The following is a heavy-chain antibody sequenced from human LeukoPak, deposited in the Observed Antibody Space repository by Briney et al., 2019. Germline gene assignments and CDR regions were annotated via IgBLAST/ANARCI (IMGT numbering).Heavy chain of an antibody. Sequence: PGGSLRLSCAASGFTFTNYVMSWVPQAPGKGPEWVSGINGGGGSTFYGESVTGGFTISRDNSKNTLFLQMNTVRAEDTAVYNCVKDGRRSPPCWGQGTLVTVSS. CDR1: GFTFTNYV. CDR2: INGGGGST. CDR3: VKDGRRSPPC. V-gene: IGHV3-23*01. J-gene: IGHJ4*02. D-gene: IGHD2-15*01.